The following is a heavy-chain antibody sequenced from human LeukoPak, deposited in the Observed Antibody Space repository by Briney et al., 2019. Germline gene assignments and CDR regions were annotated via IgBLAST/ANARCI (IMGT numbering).Heavy chain of an antibody. V-gene: IGHV4-59*08. CDR3: ARQSEGFDF. Sequence: PSETLSLTCTVSGNSIRSYYWNWIRQPPGKGLEWLGYIYYSGTTSYNPSLRSRVTISVDMSKNQFSLRLTSVTAADTAVYYCARQSEGFDFWGQGPLVSVSS. J-gene: IGHJ4*02. CDR2: IYYSGTT. CDR1: GNSIRSYY.